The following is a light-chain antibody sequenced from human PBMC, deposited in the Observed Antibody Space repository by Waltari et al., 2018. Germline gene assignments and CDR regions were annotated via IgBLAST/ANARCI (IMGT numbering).Light chain of an antibody. J-gene: IGLJ3*02. CDR1: NIESKS. CDR2: YDS. CDR3: QVWDDTTNSGV. Sequence: YVVTQPPSVSVAPGKTATLTCGGANIESKSVTRYQQKPGQAPVLVIFYDSDRPSGIPERFSGSNSGNTATLTISWVEAGDEADYHCQVWDDTTNSGVFGGGTRLTVL. V-gene: IGLV3-21*04.